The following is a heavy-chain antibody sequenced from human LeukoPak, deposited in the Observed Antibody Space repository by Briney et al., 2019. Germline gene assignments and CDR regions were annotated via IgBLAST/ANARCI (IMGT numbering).Heavy chain of an antibody. J-gene: IGHJ6*02. CDR1: GYTFTSYV. V-gene: IGHV1-8*01. D-gene: IGHD2-2*02. CDR3: ARDHLPHCSSTSCYTHYYGMDV. Sequence: ASVKVSCKASGYTFTSYVINWVRQATGQGLEWMGWMNPNSGNTGYAQKFQGRVTMTRNTSISTAYMELSSLRSEDTAVYYCARDHLPHCSSTSCYTHYYGMDVWGQGTTVTVSS. CDR2: MNPNSGNT.